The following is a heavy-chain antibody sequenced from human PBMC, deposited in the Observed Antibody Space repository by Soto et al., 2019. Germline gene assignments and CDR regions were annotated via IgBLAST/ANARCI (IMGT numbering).Heavy chain of an antibody. J-gene: IGHJ5*02. Sequence: GGSLRLSCAASGFTFSSYAMSWVRQAPGKGLEWVSAISGSGGSTYYADSVKGRFTISRDNSKNTLYLQMNSLRAEDTAVYYCAKDLSSSGYYYNWFDPWGQGTLVTVSS. CDR1: GFTFSSYA. CDR2: ISGSGGST. D-gene: IGHD3-22*01. V-gene: IGHV3-23*01. CDR3: AKDLSSSGYYYNWFDP.